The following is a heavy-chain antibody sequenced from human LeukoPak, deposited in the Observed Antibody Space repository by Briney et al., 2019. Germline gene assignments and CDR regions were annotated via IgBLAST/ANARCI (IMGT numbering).Heavy chain of an antibody. Sequence: ASVKVSCKASGYTFTSYYMHWVRQAPGQGLEWIGIINPIVGSTSYAQKFQGRVTMTRDMSASTVYMELSSLRSEDTAVYYCARDGKTHYYGSGSSLGYWGQGTLVTVSS. V-gene: IGHV1-46*01. CDR2: INPIVGST. D-gene: IGHD3-10*01. J-gene: IGHJ4*02. CDR3: ARDGKTHYYGSGSSLGY. CDR1: GYTFTSYY.